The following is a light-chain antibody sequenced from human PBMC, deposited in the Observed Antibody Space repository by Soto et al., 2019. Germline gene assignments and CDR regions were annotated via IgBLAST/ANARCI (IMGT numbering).Light chain of an antibody. CDR3: QQYHTPPLT. J-gene: IGKJ4*01. V-gene: IGKV4-1*01. CDR1: QNVIHDSNSKNF. CDR2: WAS. Sequence: DIVLTQSPDSLAVSLGQRATINCKSSQNVIHDSNSKNFLAWYQQKPGQPPKLLMYWASTRESGVPDRFSGRGSGTDFTLTISSRQAEDVAVDYCQQYHTPPLTFGGGTKVEIK.